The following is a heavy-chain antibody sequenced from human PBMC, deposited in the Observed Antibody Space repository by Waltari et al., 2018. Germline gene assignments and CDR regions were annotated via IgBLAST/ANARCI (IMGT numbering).Heavy chain of an antibody. D-gene: IGHD3-22*01. CDR3: ASELPLNYYDSSEVLFDY. CDR1: GYTFTGYY. Sequence: QVQLVQSGAEVKKPGASVKVSCKASGYTFTGYYMHWVRQAPGQGLEWMGWINPNSGGTNYAQKFQGRVTMTRDTSISTAYMELSRLRSDDTAVYYCASELPLNYYDSSEVLFDYWGQGTLVTVSS. V-gene: IGHV1-2*02. CDR2: INPNSGGT. J-gene: IGHJ4*02.